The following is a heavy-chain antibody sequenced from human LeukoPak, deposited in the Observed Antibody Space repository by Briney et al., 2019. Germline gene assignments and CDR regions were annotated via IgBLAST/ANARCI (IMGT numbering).Heavy chain of an antibody. CDR3: ARDQERFLEDMNWFDP. J-gene: IGHJ5*02. D-gene: IGHD3-3*01. CDR2: TYTSGST. Sequence: SETLSLTCTVSGGSISSGSYYWSWIRQPAGKGLEWIGRTYTSGSTNYNPSLKSRVTISVDTSKNQFSLKLSSVTAADTAVYYCARDQERFLEDMNWFDPWGQGTLVTVSS. CDR1: GGSISSGSYY. V-gene: IGHV4-61*02.